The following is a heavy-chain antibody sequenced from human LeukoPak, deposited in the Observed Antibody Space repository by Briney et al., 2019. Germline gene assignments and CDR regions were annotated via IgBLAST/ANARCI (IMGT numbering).Heavy chain of an antibody. D-gene: IGHD3-16*01. CDR2: INPNSGGT. CDR1: GYTFTGHY. Sequence: ASVKVSCKASGYTFTGHYLHWVRQAPGQGLEWMGWINPNSGGTTYAQKFQGRVTMTRDTSISTAYMELSRLRSDDTAVYYCARSTGTTFGFSDCRGQRTLVTVSS. CDR3: ARSTGTTFGFSDC. V-gene: IGHV1-2*02. J-gene: IGHJ4*02.